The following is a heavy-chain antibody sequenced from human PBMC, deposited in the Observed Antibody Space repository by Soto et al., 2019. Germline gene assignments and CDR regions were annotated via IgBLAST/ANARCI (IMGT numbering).Heavy chain of an antibody. CDR1: GGSISSYY. CDR2: IYYSGST. D-gene: IGHD3-3*01. Sequence: SETLSLTCTVSGGSISSYYWSWIRQPPGKGLEWIGYIYYSGSTNYNPSLKSRVTISVDTSKNQFSLKLSSVTAADTAVYYCARGGGITIFGVVITDFDYWGHGTLVTVSS. V-gene: IGHV4-59*01. CDR3: ARGGGITIFGVVITDFDY. J-gene: IGHJ4*01.